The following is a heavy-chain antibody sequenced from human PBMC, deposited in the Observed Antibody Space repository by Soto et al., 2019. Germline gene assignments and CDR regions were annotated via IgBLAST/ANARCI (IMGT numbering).Heavy chain of an antibody. Sequence: QVQLQESGPGLVKPSGTLSLTCAVSGDSVSSPYYWCWVRQPPGQGLEWIGEVFHTGTTSYNPSLRSRVTISMDKSNNQFSLDLTSVTAADTAVYYCARSAGWYAVQSWGPGTLVIVSS. CDR2: VFHTGTT. CDR1: GDSVSSPYY. D-gene: IGHD6-19*01. CDR3: ARSAGWYAVQS. J-gene: IGHJ5*02. V-gene: IGHV4-4*02.